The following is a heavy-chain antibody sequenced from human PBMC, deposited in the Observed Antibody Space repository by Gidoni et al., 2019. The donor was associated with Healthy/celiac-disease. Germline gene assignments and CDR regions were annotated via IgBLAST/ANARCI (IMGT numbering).Heavy chain of an antibody. V-gene: IGHV3-30*18. Sequence: QVQLVESGGGVVQPGRSLRLSCAASAFTFSSYGLHWVRQAPGKGLEWVAVISYDGSNKYYADSVKGRFTSSRDNSKNTLYLQMNSLRAEDTAVYYCAKEGYCSSTRCYIAYFDYWGQGTLVTVSS. D-gene: IGHD2-2*02. CDR3: AKEGYCSSTRCYIAYFDY. CDR1: AFTFSSYG. CDR2: ISYDGSNK. J-gene: IGHJ4*02.